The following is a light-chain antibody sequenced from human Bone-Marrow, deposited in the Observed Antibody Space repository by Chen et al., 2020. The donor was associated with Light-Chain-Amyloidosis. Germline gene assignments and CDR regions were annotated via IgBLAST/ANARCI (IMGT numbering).Light chain of an antibody. CDR1: NIGSTS. CDR3: QLCDRSSDRPV. CDR2: DDS. J-gene: IGLJ3*02. Sequence: SYVLTQPSSVSVAPGETATIVCGGNNIGSTSVHWYQQTLGQDPLLVVYDDSDRPSGIPERLSGANSGNTATLTISSVEAGDEADYYCQLCDRSSDRPVFGGGTKLTVL. V-gene: IGLV3-21*02.